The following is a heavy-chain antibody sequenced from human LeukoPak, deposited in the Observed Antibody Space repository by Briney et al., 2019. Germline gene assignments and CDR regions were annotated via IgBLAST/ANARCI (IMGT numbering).Heavy chain of an antibody. V-gene: IGHV1-69*05. CDR2: IIPIFGTA. CDR1: GGTLSSYA. J-gene: IGHJ6*03. CDR3: ARDRGGIYYYYYMDV. D-gene: IGHD3-10*01. Sequence: SVKVSCKASGGTLSSYAISWVRQAPGQGLEWMGGIIPIFGTANYAQKFQGRVTMTTDTSTSTAYMELKSLRSDDTAVYYCARDRGGIYYYYYMDVWGTGTTVTISS.